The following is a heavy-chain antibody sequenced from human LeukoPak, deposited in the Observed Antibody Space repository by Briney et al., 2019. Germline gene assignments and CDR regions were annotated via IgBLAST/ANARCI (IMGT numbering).Heavy chain of an antibody. CDR3: ARSRVYSYGYGSALGY. J-gene: IGHJ4*02. D-gene: IGHD5-18*01. CDR2: INHSGST. CDR1: GGSLSGYY. Sequence: PSETLSLTCAVYGGSLSGYYWSWIRQPPGKGLEWTGEINHSGSTNYNPSLKSRVTISVDTSKNQFSLKLSSVTAADTAVYYCARSRVYSYGYGSALGYWGEGTLVTVSS. V-gene: IGHV4-34*01.